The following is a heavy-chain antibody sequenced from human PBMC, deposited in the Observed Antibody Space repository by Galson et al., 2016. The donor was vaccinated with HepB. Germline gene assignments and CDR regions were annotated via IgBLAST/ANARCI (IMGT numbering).Heavy chain of an antibody. D-gene: IGHD4-17*01. J-gene: IGHJ4*02. CDR2: ISGAGTA. Sequence: SLRLSCAASGFPFSSYAMSWVRQAPGKGLAWVSTISGAGTASYAYSVKGRFTISRDNSKNTLDLQMDSLRVEDTALYCGFRVPRYYADYSSGVGDCWGQGTLLTVSS. CDR3: FRVPRYYADYSSGVGDC. CDR1: GFPFSSYA. V-gene: IGHV3-23*01.